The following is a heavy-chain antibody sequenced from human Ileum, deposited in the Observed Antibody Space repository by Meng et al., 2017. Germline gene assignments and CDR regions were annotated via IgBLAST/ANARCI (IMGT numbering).Heavy chain of an antibody. V-gene: IGHV4-61*01. CDR2: IYYSGST. J-gene: IGHJ4*02. CDR3: ARSSTSPASYFFDY. D-gene: IGHD6-6*01. CDR1: GGSVSSGSYY. Sequence: GQLQGSVPSSVRPSETLSLACTVSGGSVSSGSYYWSWIRQPPGKGLEWIGHIYYSGSTNYNPSLKSRVTISVDMSKNQFSLKLNSVTAADTAIYFCARSSTSPASYFFDYWGQGTLVTVSS.